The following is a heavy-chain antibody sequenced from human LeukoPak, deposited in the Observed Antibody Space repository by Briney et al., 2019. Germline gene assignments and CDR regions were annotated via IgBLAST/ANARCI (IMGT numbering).Heavy chain of an antibody. Sequence: PGGSLRLSCAASGFTVRSNYMSWVRQAPGKGLEWVSGIYSGGSTYYADSVKGRFTVSRDNSKNTLYLRMTSLRAEDTGTYYCAKDIRACCWGQGTQVTVSS. CDR3: AKDIRACC. V-gene: IGHV3-66*01. J-gene: IGHJ4*02. D-gene: IGHD3-3*02. CDR1: GFTVRSNY. CDR2: IYSGGST.